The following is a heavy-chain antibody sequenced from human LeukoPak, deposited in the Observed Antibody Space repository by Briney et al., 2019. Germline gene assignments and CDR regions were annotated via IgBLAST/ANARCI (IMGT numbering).Heavy chain of an antibody. Sequence: QTGGSLRLSCAASGFTFSSYAMSWVRQAPGRGLEWVSAISGSASSTYYAEPVKGRFTISRDYSKNTLYLQMNSLRAEDTAVYYCAKDVTTSITYYYGYWGQGTLVTVSS. D-gene: IGHD3-3*01. CDR3: AKDVTTSITYYYGY. CDR2: ISGSASST. CDR1: GFTFSSYA. V-gene: IGHV3-23*01. J-gene: IGHJ4*02.